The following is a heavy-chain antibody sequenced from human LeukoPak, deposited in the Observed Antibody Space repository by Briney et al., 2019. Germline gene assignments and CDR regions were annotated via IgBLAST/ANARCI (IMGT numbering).Heavy chain of an antibody. J-gene: IGHJ4*02. CDR3: ARDPVGTAGTLVY. CDR1: GFTVSSNY. CDR2: IYSGGST. V-gene: IGHV3-66*01. D-gene: IGHD6-13*01. Sequence: GGFLRLSCAASGFTVSSNYMSWVRQAPGKGLEWVSVIYSGGSTYYADSVKGRFTISRDNSKNTLYLQMNSLRAEDTAVYYCARDPVGTAGTLVYWGQGTLVTVSS.